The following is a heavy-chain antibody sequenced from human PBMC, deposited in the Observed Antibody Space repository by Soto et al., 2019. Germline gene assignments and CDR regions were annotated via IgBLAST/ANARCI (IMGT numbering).Heavy chain of an antibody. J-gene: IGHJ4*02. V-gene: IGHV4-34*01. Sequence: QVQLQPWGAGLLKPSETLSLTCAVYGGSFSGYYWSWIRQPPGKGLEWIGEINHSGSTNYNPSLKSRVTISVDTSKNQFSLKLSSVTAADTAVYYCARGGDIVVVPAAIKFDYWGQGTLVTVSS. CDR3: ARGGDIVVVPAAIKFDY. CDR2: INHSGST. CDR1: GGSFSGYY. D-gene: IGHD2-2*02.